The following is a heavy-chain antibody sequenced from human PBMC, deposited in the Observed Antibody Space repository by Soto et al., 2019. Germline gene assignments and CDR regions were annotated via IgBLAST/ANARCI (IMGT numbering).Heavy chain of an antibody. J-gene: IGHJ6*02. Sequence: GGSLRLSCEASGLTFGRYWMHWVRQVPGKGLVWVSSINSGGTSSTYADSVKGRFTISRDNAKNTVYLQMNSLRAEDTAIYYCSSYDFLSGHHIPYACGQGTMVTVSS. V-gene: IGHV3-74*03. CDR3: SSYDFLSGHHIPYA. CDR2: INSGGTSS. D-gene: IGHD3-3*01. CDR1: GLTFGRYW.